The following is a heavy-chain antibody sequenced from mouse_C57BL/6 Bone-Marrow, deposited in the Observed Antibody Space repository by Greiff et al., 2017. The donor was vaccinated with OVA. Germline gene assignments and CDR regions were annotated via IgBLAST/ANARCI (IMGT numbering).Heavy chain of an antibody. D-gene: IGHD3-3*01. J-gene: IGHJ2*01. CDR2: IDPENGDT. Sequence: EVKLMESGAELVRPGASVKLSCTASGFNIKDDYMHWVKQRPEQGLEWIGWIDPENGDTEYASKFQGKATITADTSSNTAYLQLSSLTSEDTAVYYCTTLGTPVDYWGQGTTLTVSS. CDR1: GFNIKDDY. CDR3: TTLGTPVDY. V-gene: IGHV14-4*01.